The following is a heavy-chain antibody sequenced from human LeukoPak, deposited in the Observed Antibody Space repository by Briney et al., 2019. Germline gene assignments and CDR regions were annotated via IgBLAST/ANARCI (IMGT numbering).Heavy chain of an antibody. CDR3: ARDHYDFWSGYSTNWFDP. D-gene: IGHD3-3*01. CDR1: GFTFSSYS. V-gene: IGHV3-21*04. J-gene: IGHJ5*02. Sequence: GGSLRLSCAASGFTFSSYSMNWVRQAPGKGLEWVSSISSSSSYIYYADSVKGRFTISRDNAKNSLYLQMNSLRAEDTAVYYCARDHYDFWSGYSTNWFDPWGQGTLVTVSS. CDR2: ISSSSSYI.